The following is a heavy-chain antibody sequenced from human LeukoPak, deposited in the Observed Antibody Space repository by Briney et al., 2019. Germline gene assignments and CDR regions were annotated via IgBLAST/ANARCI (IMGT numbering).Heavy chain of an antibody. V-gene: IGHV3-73*01. CDR3: TRLDVDQGVFDI. CDR2: IRSKVNTYAT. J-gene: IGHJ3*02. D-gene: IGHD3-10*01. Sequence: GGSLKLSCAASGFTFSASAIHWVRQASGKGLEWVGHIRSKVNTYATAYTASVKGMFTISRDDSKNTAYLQMNSLKTEDTAVYYCTRLDVDQGVFDIWGQGTMVTVSS. CDR1: GFTFSASA.